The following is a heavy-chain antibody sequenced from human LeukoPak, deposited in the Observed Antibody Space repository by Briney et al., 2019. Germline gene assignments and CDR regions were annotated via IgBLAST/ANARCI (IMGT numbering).Heavy chain of an antibody. Sequence: GASVKVSCKASGYTFISYGISWVRQAPGQRLEWMGWISAYNGNTNYAQKFQARVTMTTDTSTSTAYMELGSLRSDDTAVYYCARGAYDSGTYYQTHVDYWGQGTLVTVSS. V-gene: IGHV1-18*01. D-gene: IGHD3-10*01. CDR3: ARGAYDSGTYYQTHVDY. J-gene: IGHJ4*02. CDR1: GYTFISYG. CDR2: ISAYNGNT.